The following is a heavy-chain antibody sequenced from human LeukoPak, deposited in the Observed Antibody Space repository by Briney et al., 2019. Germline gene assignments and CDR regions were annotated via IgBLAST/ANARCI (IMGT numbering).Heavy chain of an antibody. V-gene: IGHV4-31*03. D-gene: IGHD6-19*01. J-gene: IGHJ2*01. CDR2: IYYSGST. CDR1: GGSISSGGYY. CDR3: ARDRGAGNWYFDL. Sequence: TSETLSLTCTVSGGSISSGGYYWSWIRQHPGTGLEWIGYIYYSGSTYYNPSLKSRVTISVDTSKNQFSLKLSSVTAADTAVYYCARDRGAGNWYFDLWGRGTLVTVSS.